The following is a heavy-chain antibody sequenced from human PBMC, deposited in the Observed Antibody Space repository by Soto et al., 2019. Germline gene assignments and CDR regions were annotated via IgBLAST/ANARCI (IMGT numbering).Heavy chain of an antibody. D-gene: IGHD2-15*01. CDR1: GGSFSGYY. CDR3: ARVASCSGGSCLVVWFDY. J-gene: IGHJ4*02. V-gene: IGHV4-34*01. Sequence: PSETLSLTCAVYGGSFSGYYWSWIRQPPGKGLEWIGEINHSGSTNYSPSLKSRVTISVDTSKNQFSLKLSSVTAADTAVYYCARVASCSGGSCLVVWFDYWGQGTLVTVSS. CDR2: INHSGST.